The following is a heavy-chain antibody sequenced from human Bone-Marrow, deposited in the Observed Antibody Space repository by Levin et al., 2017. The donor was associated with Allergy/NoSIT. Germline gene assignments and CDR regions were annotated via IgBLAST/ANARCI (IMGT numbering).Heavy chain of an antibody. CDR1: GGSISSSTYS. J-gene: IGHJ4*02. CDR3: ARAPYYGPARPYQSDY. CDR2: VYYTGST. Sequence: SQTLSLTCSVSGGSISSSTYSWGWIRQPPGKGLEWIGNVYYTGSTHYNPSLKSRVTISADTSKNQFSLKLSSVTAADPAVYYCARAPYYGPARPYQSDYWGQGTLVTVSS. D-gene: IGHD3-10*01. V-gene: IGHV4-39*01.